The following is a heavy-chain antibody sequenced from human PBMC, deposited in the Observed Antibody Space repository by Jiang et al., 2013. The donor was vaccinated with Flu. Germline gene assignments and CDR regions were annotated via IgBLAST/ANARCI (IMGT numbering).Heavy chain of an antibody. Sequence: VQLVESGAEVKKPGASVKVSCKASGYTFTSYDINWVRQATGQGLEWMGWMNPNSGNTGYAQKFQGRVTMTRNTSISTAYMELSSLRSEDTAVYYCARGGQIDWLLLGNWFDPGPGNPGHRPL. V-gene: IGHV1-8*01. D-gene: IGHD3-9*01. CDR2: MNPNSGNT. CDR1: GYTFTSYD. CDR3: ARGGQIDWLLLGNWFDP. J-gene: IGHJ5*02.